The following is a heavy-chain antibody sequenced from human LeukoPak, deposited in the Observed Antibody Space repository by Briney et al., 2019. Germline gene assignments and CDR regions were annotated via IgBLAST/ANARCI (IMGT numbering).Heavy chain of an antibody. CDR3: VVGGGIY. CDR1: GFTLSNDW. Sequence: GGSLRLSCAASGFTLSNDWTHWVRHAPGKGLVWVSRINSDGTSTMYADSVKGRFTISRDNAKNTLHLQMNSLRVDDTAVYYCVVGGGIYWGQGTLVTVS. J-gene: IGHJ4*02. V-gene: IGHV3-74*03. CDR2: INSDGTST. D-gene: IGHD1-26*01.